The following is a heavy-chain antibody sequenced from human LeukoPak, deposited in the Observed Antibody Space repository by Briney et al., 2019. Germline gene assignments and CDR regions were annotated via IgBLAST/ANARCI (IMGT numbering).Heavy chain of an antibody. V-gene: IGHV4-4*02. CDR2: IYHSGST. Sequence: SETLSLTCAVSGGSISSSNWWSWVRQPPGKGLEWIGEIYHSGSTNYNPSLKSRVTISVDKSKNQFSLKLSSVTAADTAVYYCARGYAYYDILTGYYRPYYFDYWGQGTLVTVSS. CDR3: ARGYAYYDILTGYYRPYYFDY. CDR1: GGSISSSNW. J-gene: IGHJ4*02. D-gene: IGHD3-9*01.